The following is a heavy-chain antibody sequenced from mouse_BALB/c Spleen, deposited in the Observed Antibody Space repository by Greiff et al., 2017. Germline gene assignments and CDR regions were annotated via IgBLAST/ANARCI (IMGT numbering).Heavy chain of an antibody. D-gene: IGHD1-1*01. CDR3: ASWPMTTVVPYYFDY. Sequence: EVQLQQSGPELVKPGASVKMSCKASGYTFTSYVMHWVKQKPGQGLEWIGDINPYNDGTKYNEKLKGKATLTSDKSSSTAYMELSSLTSEDSAVYYCASWPMTTVVPYYFDYWGQGTTLTVSS. CDR1: GYTFTSYV. J-gene: IGHJ2*01. CDR2: INPYNDGT. V-gene: IGHV1-14*01.